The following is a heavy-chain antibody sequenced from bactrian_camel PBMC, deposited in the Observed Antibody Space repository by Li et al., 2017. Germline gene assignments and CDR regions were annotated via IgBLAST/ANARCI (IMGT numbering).Heavy chain of an antibody. CDR2: IDRADTP. J-gene: IGHJ6*01. CDR1: GSTRCVHA. CDR3: AADFSQTLSLDLWLKLHTPDFGL. V-gene: IGHV3S53*01. D-gene: IGHD2*01. Sequence: HVQLVESGGGSVQAGGSLRLSCVNSGSTRCVHAVEWYRQAPGKDREFVSRIDRADTPSYEDSVKGRYTISVDKAKNTLYLQMNSLKPEDTAMYYCAADFSQTLSLDLWLKLHTPDFGLWGQGTQVTVS.